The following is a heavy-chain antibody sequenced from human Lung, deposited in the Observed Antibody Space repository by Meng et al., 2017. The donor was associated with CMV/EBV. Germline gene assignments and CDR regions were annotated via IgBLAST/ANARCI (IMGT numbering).Heavy chain of an antibody. CDR1: GYFFTGHF. Sequence: ASVKVSCKASGYFFTGHFVHWVRQAPGQGLEWMGWINPNSGGTKYTQKFQGRVTMTRDTSISTVYMELSGLRSDDTAMYYCARAQDTTSADYYNYGIDVWGQGTTVTVSS. D-gene: IGHD1-14*01. V-gene: IGHV1-2*02. J-gene: IGHJ6*02. CDR3: ARAQDTTSADYYNYGIDV. CDR2: INPNSGGT.